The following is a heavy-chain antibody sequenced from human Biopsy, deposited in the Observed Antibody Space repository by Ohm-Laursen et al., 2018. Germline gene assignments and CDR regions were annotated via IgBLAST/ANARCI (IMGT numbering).Heavy chain of an antibody. D-gene: IGHD1-14*01. CDR2: IYTSGIT. V-gene: IGHV4-4*07. J-gene: IGHJ5*02. CDR1: GGSLSSYS. CDR3: ARDRDRRGWFDP. Sequence: SDTLSLTCTVSGGSLSSYSWSWIRQPAGKGLEWIGQIYTSGITNYNPSLKSRVTMSVDTPKNKFSLRVSSVTAADTAVYYCARDRDRRGWFDPWGQGTLVTVSS.